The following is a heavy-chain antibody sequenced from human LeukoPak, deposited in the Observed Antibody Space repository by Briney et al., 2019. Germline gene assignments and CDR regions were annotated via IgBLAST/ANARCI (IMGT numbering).Heavy chain of an antibody. V-gene: IGHV4-38-2*02. D-gene: IGHD1-26*01. CDR1: GYSISSGYY. Sequence: SETLSLTCTVSGYSISSGYYWGWIRQPPGKGLEWIGSIYHSGSTYYNPSLKSRVTISVDTSKNQFSLKLSSVTAADTAVYYCARQVGATTWYYYGMDVWGQGTTVTVSS. CDR3: ARQVGATTWYYYGMDV. CDR2: IYHSGST. J-gene: IGHJ6*02.